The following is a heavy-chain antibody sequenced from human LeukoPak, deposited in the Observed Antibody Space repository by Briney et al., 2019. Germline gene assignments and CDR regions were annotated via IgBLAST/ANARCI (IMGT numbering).Heavy chain of an antibody. CDR3: ARHMNGNYGLH. V-gene: IGHV5-51*01. Sequence: GESLKISCKDSGYKFTRCWIGWVRQMPGKGLEWIGIIYPSDSDTKYSPSFQGQVTISADKSISTAYLQWSSLKASDTAMYYCARHMNGNYGLHWGQGTLVTVSS. CDR2: IYPSDSDT. D-gene: IGHD1-7*01. CDR1: GYKFTRCW. J-gene: IGHJ1*01.